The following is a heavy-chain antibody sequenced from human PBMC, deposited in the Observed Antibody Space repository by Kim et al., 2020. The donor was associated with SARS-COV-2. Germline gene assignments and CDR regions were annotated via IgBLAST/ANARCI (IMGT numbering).Heavy chain of an antibody. Sequence: SVKVSCKASGGTFSSYAISWVRQAPGQGLEWMGRIIPILGIANYAQKFQGRVTITADKSTSTAYMELSSLRSEDTAVYYCAILRDYGDHPCWGQGTLVTVSS. CDR1: GGTFSSYA. V-gene: IGHV1-69*04. CDR3: AILRDYGDHPC. D-gene: IGHD4-17*01. CDR2: IIPILGIA. J-gene: IGHJ4*02.